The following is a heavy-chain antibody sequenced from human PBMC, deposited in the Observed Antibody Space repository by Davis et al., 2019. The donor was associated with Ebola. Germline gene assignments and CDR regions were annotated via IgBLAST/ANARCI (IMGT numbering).Heavy chain of an antibody. CDR3: ARGPSGIVVVPAAIWY. CDR1: GYTFTGYY. V-gene: IGHV1-46*01. CDR2: INPSGGST. D-gene: IGHD2-2*01. J-gene: IGHJ4*02. Sequence: ASVKVSCKASGYTFTGYYMHWVRQAPGQGLEWMGIINPSGGSTSYAQKFQGRVTMTRDTSTSTVYMELSSLRSEDTAVYYCARGPSGIVVVPAAIWYWGQGTLVTVSS.